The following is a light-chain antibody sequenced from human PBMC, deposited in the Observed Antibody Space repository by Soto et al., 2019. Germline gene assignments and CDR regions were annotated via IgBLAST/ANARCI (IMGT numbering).Light chain of an antibody. Sequence: QSVLTQPPSVSEAPGQRVTISCTGSSSNIGAGYDVHWYQQLPGTAPKLLIYGNSNQPSGVPDRFSGSKSGTSASLAITGLQAEDEADYYCQSYDSSLSGSVVFGGGTKVTVL. CDR3: QSYDSSLSGSVV. V-gene: IGLV1-40*01. CDR2: GNS. CDR1: SSNIGAGYD. J-gene: IGLJ2*01.